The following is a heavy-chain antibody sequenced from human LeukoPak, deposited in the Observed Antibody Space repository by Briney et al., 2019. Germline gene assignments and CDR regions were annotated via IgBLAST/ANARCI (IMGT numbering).Heavy chain of an antibody. Sequence: PSETLSLTCAVHGESLNDYYWSWIRQSPGKRLEWIGEITHNGSTTFNPSLESRVTISVDTSKNQFSLNLTSVTAADTAVYYCARSGVAASGRDWFDPWGQGILVTVSS. CDR3: ARSGVAASGRDWFDP. CDR1: GESLNDYY. CDR2: ITHNGST. D-gene: IGHD6-13*01. J-gene: IGHJ5*02. V-gene: IGHV4-34*01.